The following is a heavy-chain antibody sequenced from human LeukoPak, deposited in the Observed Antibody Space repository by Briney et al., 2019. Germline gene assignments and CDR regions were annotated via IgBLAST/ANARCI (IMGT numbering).Heavy chain of an antibody. CDR3: ARGWEGYFDY. CDR1: GFTFSTFA. Sequence: GGSLRLSCAASGFTFSTFAMIWVRQPPGKGLEWVSRINSDGSSTSYADSVKGRFTISRDNAKNTLYLQMNSLRAEDTAVYYCARGWEGYFDYWGQGTLVTVSS. CDR2: INSDGSST. D-gene: IGHD1-26*01. J-gene: IGHJ4*02. V-gene: IGHV3-74*01.